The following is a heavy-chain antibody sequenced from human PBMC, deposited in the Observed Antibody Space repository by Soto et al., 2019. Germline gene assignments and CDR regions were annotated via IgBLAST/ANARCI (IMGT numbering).Heavy chain of an antibody. CDR3: ARHIAVAGRYFDY. V-gene: IGHV5-51*01. CDR2: IYPGDSDT. Sequence: PGESLKISCEGSGYSFTTHWIGWVRQMPGKGLEWMGIIYPGDSDTRYSPSFQGRVTISADKSVNTAYLQWSSLKASDTAMYYCARHIAVAGRYFDYWGQGTLVTVSS. D-gene: IGHD6-19*01. J-gene: IGHJ4*02. CDR1: GYSFTTHW.